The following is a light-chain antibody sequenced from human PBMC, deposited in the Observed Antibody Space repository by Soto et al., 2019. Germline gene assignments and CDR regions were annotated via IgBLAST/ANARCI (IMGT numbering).Light chain of an antibody. CDR3: QQYDNLPRT. V-gene: IGKV1-33*01. CDR2: DAS. Sequence: DILMTQSPSSLSASVGDRVTITCQASQDISNYLNWYQQIPGKAPKLLIYDASNLETGVPSRFSGSGSGTHFTFTISSLQPEDIATYYCQQYDNLPRTFGQGTKLEIK. J-gene: IGKJ2*01. CDR1: QDISNY.